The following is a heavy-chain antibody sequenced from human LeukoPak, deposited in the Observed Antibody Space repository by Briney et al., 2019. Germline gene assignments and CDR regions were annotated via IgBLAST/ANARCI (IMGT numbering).Heavy chain of an antibody. CDR3: ARDKRIYYGSGSYDGSDY. CDR1: GLTFSRYW. Sequence: SGGSLRLSCAAAGLTFSRYWMSWVRQATGKGLECVAKIKEDGSEKHYVDSVKGRFTISRDNAKNSLYLQMNSLRAEDTAVYYCARDKRIYYGSGSYDGSDYWGQGTLVAVSS. J-gene: IGHJ4*02. V-gene: IGHV3-7*01. CDR2: IKEDGSEK. D-gene: IGHD3-10*01.